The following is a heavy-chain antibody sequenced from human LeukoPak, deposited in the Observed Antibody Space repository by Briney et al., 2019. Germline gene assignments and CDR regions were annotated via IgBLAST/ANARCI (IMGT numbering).Heavy chain of an antibody. CDR3: ARGLLYYDILTGYYREGWFDP. D-gene: IGHD3-9*01. CDR1: GGSISSSSYY. CDR2: IYYSGST. V-gene: IGHV4-39*07. J-gene: IGHJ5*02. Sequence: SETLSLTCTVSGGSISSSSYYWGWIRQPPGKGLEWIGNIYYSGSTYYNPSLKSRFTISVDTSKNQFSLKLSSLTAADTAVYYCARGLLYYDILTGYYREGWFDPWGQGTLVTVSS.